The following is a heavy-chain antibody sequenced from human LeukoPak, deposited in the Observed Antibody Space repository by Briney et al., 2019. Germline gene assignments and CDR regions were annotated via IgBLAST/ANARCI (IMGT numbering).Heavy chain of an antibody. D-gene: IGHD2-2*01. V-gene: IGHV1-8*01. J-gene: IGHJ6*03. CDR2: MNPNSGNT. CDR1: GYTFTSYD. Sequence: ASVKVSCKASGYTFTSYDINWVRQATGQGLEWMGWMNPNSGNTGYAQKFQGRVTMTRNTSISTAYMELSSLRSEDTAVYYCAREVPAASSPYYYYYYYMDVWGKGTTVTISS. CDR3: AREVPAASSPYYYYYYYMDV.